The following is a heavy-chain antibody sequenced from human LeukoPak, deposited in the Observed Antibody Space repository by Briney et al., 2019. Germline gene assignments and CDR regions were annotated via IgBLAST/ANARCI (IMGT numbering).Heavy chain of an antibody. D-gene: IGHD6-19*01. CDR1: GGSFSGYY. Sequence: TSETLSLTCAVYGGSFSGYYWSWIRQPPGKGLEWIGEINHSGSTNYNPPLKSRVTISVDTSKNQFSLKLSSVTAADTAVYYCARVASSGWYWGQGTLVTVSS. CDR2: INHSGST. CDR3: ARVASSGWY. V-gene: IGHV4-34*01. J-gene: IGHJ4*02.